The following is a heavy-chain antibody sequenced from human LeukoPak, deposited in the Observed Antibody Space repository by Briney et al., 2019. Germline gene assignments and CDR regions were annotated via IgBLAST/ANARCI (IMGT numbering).Heavy chain of an antibody. D-gene: IGHD5-18*01. CDR3: ARPIGSDSYAY. Sequence: GESLKISCKGSGYSFTNYWIGWVRQMPGKGLEWMGIIYPGDSDTRYSPSFQGQVTISADKFISTAYLQWSSLKASDTATYYCARPIGSDSYAYWGQGTLVTVSS. V-gene: IGHV5-51*01. CDR1: GYSFTNYW. J-gene: IGHJ4*02. CDR2: IYPGDSDT.